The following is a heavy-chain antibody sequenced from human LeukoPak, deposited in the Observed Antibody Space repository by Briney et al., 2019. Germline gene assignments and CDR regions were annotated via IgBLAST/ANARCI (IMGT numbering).Heavy chain of an antibody. J-gene: IGHJ6*03. CDR2: IYYSGST. Sequence: SETLTLTCTASGGSISSYYWSWIRQPPGKGLEWIWYIYYSGSTNYNPSLKSRVTISVDTSKNQFSLKLSSVTAADTAVYYCARHEELRIAAAYYYYYMDVWGKGTTVTVSS. CDR1: GGSISSYY. CDR3: ARHEELRIAAAYYYYYMDV. D-gene: IGHD6-13*01. V-gene: IGHV4-59*08.